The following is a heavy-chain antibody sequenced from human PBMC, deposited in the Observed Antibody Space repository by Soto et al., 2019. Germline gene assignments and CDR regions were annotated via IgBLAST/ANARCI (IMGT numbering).Heavy chain of an antibody. CDR2: ISSTTNYI. CDR1: GFIFTRYS. J-gene: IGHJ4*02. Sequence: EVQLVESGGGLVKPGGSLRLSCGASGFIFTRYSMKWVRQAPGKGLEWVSSISSTTNYIYYGDSMKGRFTISRDNAKNSLYLEMNSLRAEDTAVYYCARESEDLTSNFDYWGQGTLVTVSS. CDR3: ARESEDLTSNFDY. V-gene: IGHV3-21*06.